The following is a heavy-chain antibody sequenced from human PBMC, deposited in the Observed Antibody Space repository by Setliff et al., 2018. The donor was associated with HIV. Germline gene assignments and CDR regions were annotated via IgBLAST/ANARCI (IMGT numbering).Heavy chain of an antibody. Sequence: TSETLSLTCTVSGGSISSGGYYWSWIRQPAGKGLEWIGHIYTSGSTKYNPSLKGRVTISVDTSKNQFSLKLSSVTAADAAVYYCARRGDFFYYAMDVWGQGTTVTVSS. V-gene: IGHV4-61*09. CDR3: ARRGDFFYYAMDV. CDR2: IYTSGST. CDR1: GGSISSGGYY. J-gene: IGHJ6*02.